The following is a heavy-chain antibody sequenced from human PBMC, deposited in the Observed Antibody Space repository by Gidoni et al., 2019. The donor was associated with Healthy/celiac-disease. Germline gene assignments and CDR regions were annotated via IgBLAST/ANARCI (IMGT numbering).Heavy chain of an antibody. V-gene: IGHV3-33*01. CDR2: IWYDESNN. Sequence: QVQLVESGGGAVKPGRSLIHSCAASGFILTSFGLHWFRQAPGKGLEWVSVIWYDESNNYYVDSVKGRFTISRDISKNTLFLQMNSLGAEDTAVYYCARARYDIYGMDVWGQGTTVTVSS. CDR1: GFILTSFG. J-gene: IGHJ6*02. D-gene: IGHD3-16*01. CDR3: ARARYDIYGMDV.